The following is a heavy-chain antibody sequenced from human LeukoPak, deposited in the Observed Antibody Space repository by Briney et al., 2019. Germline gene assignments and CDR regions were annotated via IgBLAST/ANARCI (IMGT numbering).Heavy chain of an antibody. CDR1: GFTFSSYE. CDR2: ISSSGSTI. CDR3: ARVSVSYGSGKRTSLHAEGHVSYYYYYYMDV. D-gene: IGHD3-10*01. V-gene: IGHV3-48*03. Sequence: PGGSLRLSCAASGFTFSSYEMSWVRQAPGKGLEWVSHISSSGSTIYYADSVKGRFTISRDNAKNSLYLQMNSLRAEDTALYYCARVSVSYGSGKRTSLHAEGHVSYYYYYYMDVWGKGTTVTVSS. J-gene: IGHJ6*03.